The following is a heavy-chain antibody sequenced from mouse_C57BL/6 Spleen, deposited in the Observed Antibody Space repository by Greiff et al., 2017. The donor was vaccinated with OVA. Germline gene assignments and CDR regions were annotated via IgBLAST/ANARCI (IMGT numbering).Heavy chain of an antibody. Sequence: QVQLQQPGAELVKPGASVKMSCKASGYTFTSYWITWVKQRPGQGLEWIGDIYPGSGSTNYNEKFKSKATLTVDTSSSTAYMQLSSLTSEDSAVYYCARESYGSSYVGYWGQGTTRTVSS. V-gene: IGHV1-55*01. CDR3: ARESYGSSYVGY. J-gene: IGHJ2*01. D-gene: IGHD1-1*01. CDR1: GYTFTSYW. CDR2: IYPGSGST.